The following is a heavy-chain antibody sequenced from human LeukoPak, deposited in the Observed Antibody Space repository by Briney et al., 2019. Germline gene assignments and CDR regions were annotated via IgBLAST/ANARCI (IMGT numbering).Heavy chain of an antibody. D-gene: IGHD6-13*01. CDR2: INPSGGST. Sequence: GASVKVSCKASGYTFTSYYMRWVRQAPGQGLEWMGIINPSGGSTSYAQKFQGRVTMTRDTSTSTVYMELSSLRSEDTAVYYCARRIAAAGLSRPDNWFDPWGQGTLVTVSS. J-gene: IGHJ5*02. V-gene: IGHV1-46*01. CDR1: GYTFTSYY. CDR3: ARRIAAAGLSRPDNWFDP.